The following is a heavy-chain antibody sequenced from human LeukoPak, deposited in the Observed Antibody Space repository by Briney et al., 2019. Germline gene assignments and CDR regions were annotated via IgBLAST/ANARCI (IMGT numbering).Heavy chain of an antibody. V-gene: IGHV4-59*01. J-gene: IGHJ4*02. Sequence: SETLSLTCTVSGASISNYYWSWIRQPPGKGLEWIAYIYDSGSTNYNPSLKSRVTISVDTSKNQFSLKVSSVTAADTAVYYCARTVAGTLYLDYWGQGTLVTASS. CDR2: IYDSGST. CDR1: GASISNYY. D-gene: IGHD6-19*01. CDR3: ARTVAGTLYLDY.